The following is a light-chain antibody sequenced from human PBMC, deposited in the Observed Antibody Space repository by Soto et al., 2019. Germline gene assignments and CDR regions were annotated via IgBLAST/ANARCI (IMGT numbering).Light chain of an antibody. CDR1: QSVSNSY. V-gene: IGKV3-20*01. CDR3: QEYGTSPYA. J-gene: IGKJ2*01. Sequence: EIALTQSPGTLSLSPGERATLSCRASQSVSNSYLAWYQHKPGQAPRLLIYDASSRATAIPHRFSGSGSGTDSTPTITSLEPEDLPVYYGQEYGTSPYAFGQGTKLEIK. CDR2: DAS.